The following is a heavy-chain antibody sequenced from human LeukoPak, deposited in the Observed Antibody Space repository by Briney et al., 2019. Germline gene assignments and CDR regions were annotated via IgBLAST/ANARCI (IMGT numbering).Heavy chain of an antibody. J-gene: IGHJ4*02. CDR1: GYTFTGYY. Sequence: GASVKVSCKASGYTFTGYYMHWVRQAPGQGLEWMGWINPNSGGTNYAQKLQGRVTMTRDTSISTAYMELSRLRSDDTAVYYCATSESWLWYFDYWGQGTLVTVSS. V-gene: IGHV1-2*02. CDR2: INPNSGGT. CDR3: ATSESWLWYFDY. D-gene: IGHD5-18*01.